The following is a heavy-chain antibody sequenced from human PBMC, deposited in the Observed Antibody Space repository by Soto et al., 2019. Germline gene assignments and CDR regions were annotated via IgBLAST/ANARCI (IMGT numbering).Heavy chain of an antibody. CDR2: IYSGGST. Sequence: EVQVVESGGGLIQPGGSLRLSCAASGFTVSSTYMSWVHQAPGKGLEWISIIYSGGSTFYADSVKGRFTISRDNSKNTLYLQMNSLRAEDTAVYYCARGVPITPGTFDYRGQGTLVTVSS. CDR1: GFTVSSTY. V-gene: IGHV3-53*01. D-gene: IGHD5-12*01. J-gene: IGHJ4*02. CDR3: ARGVPITPGTFDY.